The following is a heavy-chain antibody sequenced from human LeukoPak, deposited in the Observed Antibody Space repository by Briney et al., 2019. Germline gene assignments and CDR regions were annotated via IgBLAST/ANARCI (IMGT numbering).Heavy chain of an antibody. V-gene: IGHV1-69*13. CDR3: ARLWFGELLISGAFDI. Sequence: SVKVPCKASGGTFSSYAISWVRQAPGQGLEWMGGIIPIFGTANYAQKFQGRVTITADESTSTAYMELSSLRSEDTAVYYCARLWFGELLISGAFDIWGQGTMVTVSS. CDR1: GGTFSSYA. J-gene: IGHJ3*02. CDR2: IIPIFGTA. D-gene: IGHD3-10*01.